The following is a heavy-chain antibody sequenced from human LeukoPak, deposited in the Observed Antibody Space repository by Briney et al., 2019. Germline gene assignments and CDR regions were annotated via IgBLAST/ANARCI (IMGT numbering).Heavy chain of an antibody. CDR3: AKRAGQQLTYWYIDL. CDR1: GFTVNNYA. D-gene: IGHD6-13*01. Sequence: PGGSLRLSCAASGFTVNNYAMSWVRQAPGKGLECVSTISNSYNTYYADSVKGRFTISRDNSKNMLYLQMDSLRADDTAIYYCAKRAGQQLTYWYIDLWGRGTLVSVSS. V-gene: IGHV3-23*01. J-gene: IGHJ2*01. CDR2: ISNSYNT.